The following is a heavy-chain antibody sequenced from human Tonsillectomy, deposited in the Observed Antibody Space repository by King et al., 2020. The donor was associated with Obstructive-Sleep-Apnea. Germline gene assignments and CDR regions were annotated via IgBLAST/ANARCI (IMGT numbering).Heavy chain of an antibody. Sequence: VQLVESGGGVVQPGGSLRLSCAASGFSFSSYGMHWVRQAPGKGLEWVAFIQYDGSDKYYGDSVKGRFTISRDNSKNTLYLQMNSLRVEDTAVFYFVKDFIDSWGQGTLVTVSS. V-gene: IGHV3-30*02. J-gene: IGHJ4*02. CDR3: VKDFIDS. CDR2: IQYDGSDK. CDR1: GFSFSSYG.